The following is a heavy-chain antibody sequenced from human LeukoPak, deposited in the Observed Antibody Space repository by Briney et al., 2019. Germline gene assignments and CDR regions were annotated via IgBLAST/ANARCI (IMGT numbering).Heavy chain of an antibody. Sequence: GSLRLSCAASGFAFSTYAMNWVRQPPGKGLEWIGEINHSGSANYNPSLKSRVTISVDTSKNQFSLKLNSVTAADTAVYYCARRHTVTKSKHAFDSWGQGTMVTVSS. D-gene: IGHD4-11*01. J-gene: IGHJ3*02. CDR1: GFAFSTYA. CDR3: ARRHTVTKSKHAFDS. V-gene: IGHV4-34*01. CDR2: INHSGSA.